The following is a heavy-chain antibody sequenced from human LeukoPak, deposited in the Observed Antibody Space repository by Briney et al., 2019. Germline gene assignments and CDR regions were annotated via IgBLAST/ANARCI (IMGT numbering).Heavy chain of an antibody. Sequence: SVKVSCKASGGTFSSYAISWVRQAPGRGLEWMGGIIPIFGTANYAQKFQGRVTITADESTSTAYMELSSLRSEDTAVYYCARLSGRVDRDYWGQGTLVTVSS. CDR1: GGTFSSYA. V-gene: IGHV1-69*13. CDR3: ARLSGRVDRDY. CDR2: IIPIFGTA. J-gene: IGHJ4*02. D-gene: IGHD2-15*01.